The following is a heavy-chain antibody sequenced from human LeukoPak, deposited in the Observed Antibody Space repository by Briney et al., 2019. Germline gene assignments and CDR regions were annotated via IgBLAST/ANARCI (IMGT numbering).Heavy chain of an antibody. CDR3: AREQQLDYYYYYGMDV. D-gene: IGHD6-13*01. CDR2: XXXIFGIA. J-gene: IGHJ6*02. Sequence: XFSSYAISWVXQAPGQGLXWMXXXXXIFGIANYAQKFQGRVTITADKSTSTAYMELSSLRSEDTAVYYCAREQQLDYYYYYGMDVWGQGTTVTVSS. CDR1: XFSSYA. V-gene: IGHV1-69*04.